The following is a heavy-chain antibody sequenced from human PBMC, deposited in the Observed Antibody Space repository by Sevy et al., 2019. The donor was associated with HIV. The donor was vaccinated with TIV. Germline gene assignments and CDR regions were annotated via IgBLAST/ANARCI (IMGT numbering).Heavy chain of an antibody. CDR2: ISAYNGNT. D-gene: IGHD6-13*01. Sequence: ASVKVSCKASGYTFTSYGISWVRQAPGQGPEWMGWISAYNGNTNYAQKLQGRVTMTTDTSTSTAYMELRSPRSDDTAVYYCARDRYSSSWWDAFDIWGQGTMVTVSS. V-gene: IGHV1-18*04. CDR1: GYTFTSYG. CDR3: ARDRYSSSWWDAFDI. J-gene: IGHJ3*02.